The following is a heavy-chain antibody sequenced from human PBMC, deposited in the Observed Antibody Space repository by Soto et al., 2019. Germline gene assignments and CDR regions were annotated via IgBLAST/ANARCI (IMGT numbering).Heavy chain of an antibody. J-gene: IGHJ5*02. CDR2: INHSGAT. V-gene: IGHV4-59*01. D-gene: IGHD2-2*01. CDR3: ARVRGNQLLGWFDP. CDR1: GGSISTYF. Sequence: PSETLSLTCIVSGGSISTYFWSWLRQPPGKGLEWIGYINHSGATNYNPSLKSRVTISVDTSKNQFSLKLSSVTAADTAVYYCARVRGNQLLGWFDPWGQGTLVTVSS.